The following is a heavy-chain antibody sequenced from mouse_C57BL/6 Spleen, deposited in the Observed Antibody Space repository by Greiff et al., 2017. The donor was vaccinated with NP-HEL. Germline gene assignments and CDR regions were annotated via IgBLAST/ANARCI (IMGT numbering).Heavy chain of an antibody. CDR2: IDPSDSYT. CDR3: ASGRLRFAY. CDR1: GYTFTSYW. Sequence: QVQLQQSGAELVKPGASVKLSCKASGYTFTSYWMQWVKQRPGQGLEWIGEIDPSDSYTNYNQKFKGKATLTVDTSSSTAYMQLSSLTSEDSAVYYCASGRLRFAYWGQGTLVTVSA. V-gene: IGHV1-50*01. J-gene: IGHJ3*01. D-gene: IGHD2-4*01.